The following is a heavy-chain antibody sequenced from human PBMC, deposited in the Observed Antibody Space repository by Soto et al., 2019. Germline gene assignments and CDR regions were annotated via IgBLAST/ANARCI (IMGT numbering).Heavy chain of an antibody. CDR2: IYHSGST. D-gene: IGHD5-12*01. J-gene: IGHJ5*02. CDR1: GGSISSSNW. CDR3: ARSARDGYNWFDP. V-gene: IGHV4-4*02. Sequence: SETLSLTCAVSGGSISSSNWWSWVRQPPEKGLEWIGEIYHSGSTNYNPSLKSRVTISVDKSKNQFSLKLSSVTAADTAVYYCARSARDGYNWFDPWGQGTLVTVSS.